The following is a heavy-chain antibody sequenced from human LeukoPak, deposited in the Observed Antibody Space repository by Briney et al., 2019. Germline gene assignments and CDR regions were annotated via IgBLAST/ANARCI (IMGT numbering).Heavy chain of an antibody. V-gene: IGHV3-7*01. J-gene: IGHJ4*02. Sequence: GGSLRLFCAASGFIFSSYWMSWVRQAPGKGLVWVVNIKQDGSEKYYVDSVKGRFTISRDNAKNSLYLQMNSLRAEDTAVYYCARDIVDVWFGESGGYWGQGTLVTVSS. D-gene: IGHD3-10*01. CDR2: IKQDGSEK. CDR1: GFIFSSYW. CDR3: ARDIVDVWFGESGGY.